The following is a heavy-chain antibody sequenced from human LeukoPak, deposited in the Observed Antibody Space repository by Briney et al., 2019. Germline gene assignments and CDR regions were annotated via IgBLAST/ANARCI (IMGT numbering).Heavy chain of an antibody. CDR2: ISSSSSYI. V-gene: IGHV3-21*01. D-gene: IGHD1-7*01. CDR1: GFTFSSYS. J-gene: IGHJ6*03. Sequence: PGGSLRLSCAASGFTFSSYSMNWVRQAPGKGLEWVSSISSSSSYIYYADSVKGRSTISRDNAKNSLYLQMNSLRAEDTAVYYCARVWNFPDYYYYMDVWGKGTTVTVSS. CDR3: ARVWNFPDYYYYMDV.